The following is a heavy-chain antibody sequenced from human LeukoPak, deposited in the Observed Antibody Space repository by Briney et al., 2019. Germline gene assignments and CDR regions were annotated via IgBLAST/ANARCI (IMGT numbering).Heavy chain of an antibody. J-gene: IGHJ5*01. Sequence: GGSLRLSCAAYGFTFSNYAMNWVRQAPGKGPEWVSAISRSGGRTFYAASVEGRFTVSRDNSKSTLYLQMSSLRAEDTAVYSCAKVLSQGYPNSWTNWFDSWGQGALVTVSS. CDR3: AKVLSQGYPNSWTNWFDS. D-gene: IGHD6-13*01. CDR1: GFTFSNYA. V-gene: IGHV3-23*01. CDR2: ISRSGGRT.